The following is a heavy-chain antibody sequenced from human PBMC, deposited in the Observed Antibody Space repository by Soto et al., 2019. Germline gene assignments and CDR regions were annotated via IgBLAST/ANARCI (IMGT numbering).Heavy chain of an antibody. CDR3: TSDDTVLVGADSAFDI. D-gene: IGHD4-17*01. J-gene: IGHJ3*02. CDR1: GGTFNGHS. Sequence: VQLMQSGAEVKQPGSSVKVSCKASGGTFNGHSFSWVRQAPGQGLEWMGSIIPMFNTSTYAQRFQGRVTITADESTTTAYMDLSSLTSEDTAVYYCTSDDTVLVGADSAFDIWGQGTMVTVSS. V-gene: IGHV1-69*01. CDR2: IIPMFNTS.